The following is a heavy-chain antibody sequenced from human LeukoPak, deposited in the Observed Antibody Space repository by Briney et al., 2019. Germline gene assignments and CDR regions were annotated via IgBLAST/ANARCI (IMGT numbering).Heavy chain of an antibody. V-gene: IGHV4-59*08. D-gene: IGHD5-24*01. CDR1: GGSISSYY. CDR3: ARLAHYNPYYMDV. CDR2: IYYSGST. J-gene: IGHJ6*03. Sequence: PSETLSPTCTVSGGSISSYYWSWIRQPPGKGLEWIGYIYYSGSTNYNPSLKSRVTISVDTSKNQFSLKLSSVTAADTAVYYCARLAHYNPYYMDVWGKGTTVTVSS.